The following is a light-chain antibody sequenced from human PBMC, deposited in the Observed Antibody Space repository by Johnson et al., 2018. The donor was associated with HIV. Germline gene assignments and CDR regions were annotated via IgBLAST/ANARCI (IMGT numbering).Light chain of an antibody. J-gene: IGLJ1*01. Sequence: QSVLTQSPSVSAAPGQKVTISCSGSSSNIGNNYVSWYQQLPGTAPKLLIYENNKRPSGIPARFSGSTSGTSATLGITGLQAGDEADYYCGTWDSSLNGYVFATGTKVTVL. V-gene: IGLV1-51*02. CDR1: SSNIGNNY. CDR2: ENN. CDR3: GTWDSSLNGYV.